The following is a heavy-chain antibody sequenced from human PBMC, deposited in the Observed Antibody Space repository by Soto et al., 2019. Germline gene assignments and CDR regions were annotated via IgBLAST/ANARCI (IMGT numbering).Heavy chain of an antibody. CDR1: GYSISSSNW. CDR2: IYYSGTT. D-gene: IGHD1-26*01. V-gene: IGHV4-28*01. J-gene: IGHJ4*02. Sequence: SETLSLTCAVSGYSISSSNWWGWTRQPPGKGLEWIGYIYYSGTTYYNPSLKSRVTMSVDTSKNQFSLKLTSVTAVDTAVYYCARREIQGPIDYWGQGTLVTVS. CDR3: ARREIQGPIDY.